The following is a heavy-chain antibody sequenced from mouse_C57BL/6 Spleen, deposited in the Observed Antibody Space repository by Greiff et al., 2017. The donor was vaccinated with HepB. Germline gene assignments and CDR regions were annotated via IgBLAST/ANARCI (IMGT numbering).Heavy chain of an antibody. Sequence: DVQLVESGGGLVKPGGSLKLSCAASGFTFSSYAMSWVRQTPEKRLEWVATISDGGSYTYYPDNVKGRFTISRDNAKNNLYLQMSHLKSEDTAMYYCARGSRYDYWGQGTTLTVSS. D-gene: IGHD1-1*01. J-gene: IGHJ2*01. CDR1: GFTFSSYA. V-gene: IGHV5-4*01. CDR2: ISDGGSYT. CDR3: ARGSRYDY.